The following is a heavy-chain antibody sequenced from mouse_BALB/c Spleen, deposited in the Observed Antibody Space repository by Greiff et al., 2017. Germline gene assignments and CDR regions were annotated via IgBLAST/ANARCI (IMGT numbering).Heavy chain of an antibody. J-gene: IGHJ2*01. CDR2: ISSGGSYT. Sequence: EVQRVESGGGLVKPGGSLKLSCAASGFTFSSYAMSWVRQTPEKRLEWVATISSGGSYTYYPDSVKGRFTISRDNAKNTLYLQMSSLRSEDTAMYYCARRAEDYWGQGTTLTVSS. V-gene: IGHV5-9-3*01. CDR3: ARRAEDY. CDR1: GFTFSSYA.